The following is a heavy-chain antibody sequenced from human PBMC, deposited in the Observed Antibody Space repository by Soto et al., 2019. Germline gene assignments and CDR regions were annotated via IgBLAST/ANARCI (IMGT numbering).Heavy chain of an antibody. Sequence: SVPLSLARTISSDPTSNNNYYSGWIRKSPWKGLEWIGSVYYRGRSYSKSPVKSRITISVDTSKNQFSLNLNSVTASDTAIYYCVSQRTTVMTQSSFAYWCACALVT. V-gene: IGHV4-39*01. J-gene: IGHJ4*02. CDR2: VYYRGRS. CDR3: VSQRTTVMTQSSFAY. CDR1: SDPTSNNNYY. D-gene: IGHD4-4*01.